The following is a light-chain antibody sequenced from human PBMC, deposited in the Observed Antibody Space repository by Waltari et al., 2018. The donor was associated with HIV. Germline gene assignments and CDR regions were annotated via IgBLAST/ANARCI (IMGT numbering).Light chain of an antibody. V-gene: IGKV1-39*01. Sequence: DIQMTQSPSSLSASLGDRVTITCRASRSINTYLNWYQHKLGESPKILISDSSTLQSGAQPRFSGSGSGTDFTLTIASLQPEVRATYYCQKSDTPPWTFGQGTKVEI. CDR2: DSS. CDR1: RSINTY. CDR3: QKSDTPPWT. J-gene: IGKJ1*01.